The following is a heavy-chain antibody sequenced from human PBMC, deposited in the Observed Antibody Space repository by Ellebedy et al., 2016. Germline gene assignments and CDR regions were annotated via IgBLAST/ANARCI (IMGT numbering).Heavy chain of an antibody. V-gene: IGHV3-23*01. CDR3: RQGHYADY. CDR1: GLSFNTFF. CDR2: ISADSDNT. Sequence: GGSLRLSXAASGLSFNTFFMSWVRQAPGKGLEWVSTISADSDNTRFAASGKGRFSLSRDNSRNTVYLRMSNLRVEDTDRYYCRQGHYADYWGQGTLVTVSS. J-gene: IGHJ4*02.